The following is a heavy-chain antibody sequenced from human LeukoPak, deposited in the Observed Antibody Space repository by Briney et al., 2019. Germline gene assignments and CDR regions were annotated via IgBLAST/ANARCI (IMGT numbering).Heavy chain of an antibody. CDR1: GFTFSSYS. V-gene: IGHV3-21*01. D-gene: IGHD5-12*01. CDR2: ISSSSSYI. CDR3: TRGTVPGLATTYGTYFDS. J-gene: IGHJ4*02. Sequence: PGGSLRLSCAASGFTFSSYSMNWVRQAPGKELEWVSSISSSSSYIYYADSVKGRFTISRDNAKNSLYLQMNSLRAEDTAVYYCTRGTVPGLATTYGTYFDSWGQGTLVTVSS.